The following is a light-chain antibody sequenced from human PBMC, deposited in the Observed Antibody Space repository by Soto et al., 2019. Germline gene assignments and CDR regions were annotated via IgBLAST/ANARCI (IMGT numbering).Light chain of an antibody. CDR3: QQRNYWPIT. J-gene: IGKJ5*01. V-gene: IGKV3-11*01. CDR2: EAS. CDR1: QSISSF. Sequence: EIVLTQSPATLSLSPGEGATLSCRASQSISSFLTWYQQKPGQAPRLLIYEASNRASGIPARFSGSGSGTAFTLTISNLEPEDFAIYYCQQRNYWPITFGQGTRLEIK.